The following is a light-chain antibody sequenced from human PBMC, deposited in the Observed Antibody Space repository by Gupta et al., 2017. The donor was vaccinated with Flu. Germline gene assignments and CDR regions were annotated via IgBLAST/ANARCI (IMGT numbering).Light chain of an antibody. CDR1: QGIDFW. J-gene: IGKJ1*01. CDR2: EAV. CDR3: QQACYFPRT. Sequence: DTQMTQSPSFVSASVGDRVTITCRASQGIDFWLGWYQQKPGRAPTLLIYEAVSLRSGVPTRFSGSESDTEFTLTITDLQPDEFATYYCQQACYFPRTFGQGTXVEIK. V-gene: IGKV1-12*01.